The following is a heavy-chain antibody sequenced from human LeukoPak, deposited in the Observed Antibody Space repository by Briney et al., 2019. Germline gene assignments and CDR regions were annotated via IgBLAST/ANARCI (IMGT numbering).Heavy chain of an antibody. J-gene: IGHJ4*02. Sequence: PGGSLRLSCAASGFSFSVYEMHWVRQAPGKGLEWISDISSSGATIYYADSVKGRFTISRDNAKNSLYLQMNSLRAEDTAVYHCATLTVATSFDYWGQGTLVTVSS. D-gene: IGHD5-12*01. CDR3: ATLTVATSFDY. CDR2: ISSSGATI. CDR1: GFSFSVYE. V-gene: IGHV3-48*03.